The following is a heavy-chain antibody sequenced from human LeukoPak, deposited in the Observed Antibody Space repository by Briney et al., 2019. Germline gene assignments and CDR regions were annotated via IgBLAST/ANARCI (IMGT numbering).Heavy chain of an antibody. CDR3: ARDSITVTAPDI. Sequence: SQTLSLTCTVSGGSISSGGYYWSWIRQHPGKGLEWLGYIYYSGSTYYNPSLKSRVTISVDTSKNQFSLKLSSVTAADTAVYYCARDSITVTAPDIWGQGTMVTVSS. V-gene: IGHV4-31*03. CDR2: IYYSGST. J-gene: IGHJ3*02. D-gene: IGHD4-17*01. CDR1: GGSISSGGYY.